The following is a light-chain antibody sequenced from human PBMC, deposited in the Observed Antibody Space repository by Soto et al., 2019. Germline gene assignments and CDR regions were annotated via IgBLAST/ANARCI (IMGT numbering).Light chain of an antibody. CDR3: QQRSDWPWT. CDR2: DVS. Sequence: EIVMTQSPATLSVSPGERATLSCRASQSVSSSSLAWYQQKRGQAPRLLVYDVSNRAAGIPTRFSGGGSGTDFTLTISNVEPEDFAVYYCQQRSDWPWTFGQGTKVDIK. CDR1: QSVSSSS. V-gene: IGKV3D-20*02. J-gene: IGKJ1*01.